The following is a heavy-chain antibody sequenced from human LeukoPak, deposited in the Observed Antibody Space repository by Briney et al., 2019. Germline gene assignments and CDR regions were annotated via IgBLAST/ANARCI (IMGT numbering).Heavy chain of an antibody. J-gene: IGHJ4*02. CDR2: INHSGST. CDR3: ARGGDAMGNGASFLDN. CDR1: GGSFSGYY. D-gene: IGHD3-16*01. V-gene: IGHV4-34*01. Sequence: SETLSLTCAVYGGSFSGYYWSWIRQPPGKGLEWIGEINHSGSTNYNPSLKSRVTISVDTSKNQLSLRVTSVTAADTAVYYCARGGDAMGNGASFLDNWGQGTLVTVSS.